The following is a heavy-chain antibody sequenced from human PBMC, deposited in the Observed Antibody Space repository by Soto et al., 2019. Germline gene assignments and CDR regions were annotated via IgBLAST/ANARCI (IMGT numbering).Heavy chain of an antibody. CDR3: FGVLAATLDY. V-gene: IGHV4-39*01. CDR1: SGSISNSSYH. D-gene: IGHD3-16*01. J-gene: IGHJ4*02. Sequence: PSETLSLTCSVSSGSISNSSYHWGWIRQAPGKGLEWIGTLYLRGSTDYNPSSKSRVTISADTSKDQVSLKLTSVTAADTAVYFCFGVLAATLDYWGQGTLVTVSS. CDR2: LYLRGST.